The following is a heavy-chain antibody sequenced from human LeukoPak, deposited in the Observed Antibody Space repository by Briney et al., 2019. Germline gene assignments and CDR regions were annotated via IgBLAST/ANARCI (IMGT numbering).Heavy chain of an antibody. CDR1: GGSISSYY. Sequence: SGTLSLTCTVSGGSISSYYWSWIRQPPGKGLEWIGYTYTSGSTNYNPSLKSRVTISVDTSKNQFSLKLSSVTAADTAVYYCARHVSPYYYYYMDVWGKGTTVTVSS. CDR3: ARHVSPYYYYYMDV. D-gene: IGHD2/OR15-2a*01. CDR2: TYTSGST. J-gene: IGHJ6*03. V-gene: IGHV4-4*09.